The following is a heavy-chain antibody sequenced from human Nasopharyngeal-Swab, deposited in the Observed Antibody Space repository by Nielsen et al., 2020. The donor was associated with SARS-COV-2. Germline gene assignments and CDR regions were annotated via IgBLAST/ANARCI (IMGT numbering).Heavy chain of an antibody. J-gene: IGHJ4*02. D-gene: IGHD1-1*01. Sequence: SLKISCAASGFTFDDYAMHWVRQVPGKGLEWVSRISWNSGNIIYADSVRGRFTISRDNTKKTLLLEMNSLRPEDTAFYYCAKDACSTNCNFEFWGQGTLVTVSS. CDR3: AKDACSTNCNFEF. V-gene: IGHV3-9*01. CDR2: ISWNSGNI. CDR1: GFTFDDYA.